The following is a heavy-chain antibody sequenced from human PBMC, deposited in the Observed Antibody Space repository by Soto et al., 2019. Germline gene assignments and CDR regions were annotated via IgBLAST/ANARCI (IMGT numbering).Heavy chain of an antibody. Sequence: GCSVGLSCAASVFTFNDYGMSWFLQAPGKALEWVSGINWNSGSTGYAVSVKGRFTISRDNAKTALYLQMSSLTAEDTALYHCARSPGITVTTFDYGGQGTLVTVCS. CDR1: VFTFNDYG. CDR2: INWNSGST. J-gene: IGHJ4*02. CDR3: ARSPGITVTTFDY. D-gene: IGHD4-17*01. V-gene: IGHV3-20*01.